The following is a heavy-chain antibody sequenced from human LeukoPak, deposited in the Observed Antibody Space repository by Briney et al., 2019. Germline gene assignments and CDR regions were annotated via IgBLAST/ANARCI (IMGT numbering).Heavy chain of an antibody. V-gene: IGHV4-31*03. CDR3: ARGVPETTDNWFDP. D-gene: IGHD4-17*01. CDR2: IFYSGST. Sequence: SETLSLTCTVSGGSISNGGYYWSWIRQLPGKGLDWIGYIFYSGSTHYNPSLKSRVTISLDTSKNQFSLKLYSVTAADAAVYYCARGVPETTDNWFDPWGQGTLVTVSS. CDR1: GGSISNGGYY. J-gene: IGHJ5*02.